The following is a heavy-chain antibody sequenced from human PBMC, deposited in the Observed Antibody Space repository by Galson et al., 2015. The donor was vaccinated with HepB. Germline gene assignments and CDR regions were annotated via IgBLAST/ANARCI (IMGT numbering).Heavy chain of an antibody. D-gene: IGHD1-26*01. Sequence: SLRLSCAASGFTFSSYWMTWVRQAPGKGLEWVANIKEDGSEKNYVGSVKGRFTISRDNAKNSLYLQMDSLRAEDTAMYYCARMGSDYWGQGTLVTVSS. CDR1: GFTFSSYW. J-gene: IGHJ4*02. CDR2: IKEDGSEK. V-gene: IGHV3-7*01. CDR3: ARMGSDY.